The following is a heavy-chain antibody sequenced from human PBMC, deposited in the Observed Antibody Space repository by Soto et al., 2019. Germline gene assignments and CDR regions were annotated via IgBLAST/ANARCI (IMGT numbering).Heavy chain of an antibody. CDR2: FDPEDGET. CDR1: GYTHTEVS. D-gene: IGHD3-9*01. Sequence: SVKVYCKVSGYTHTEVSMHWVRHAPGKGLEWMGGFDPEDGETIYAQKFQGRVTMTEDTSTDTAYMELSSLRSEDTAVYYCATQTYYILTGAPPYYYYYYMDVWGKGTTVTVSS. V-gene: IGHV1-24*01. J-gene: IGHJ6*03. CDR3: ATQTYYILTGAPPYYYYYYMDV.